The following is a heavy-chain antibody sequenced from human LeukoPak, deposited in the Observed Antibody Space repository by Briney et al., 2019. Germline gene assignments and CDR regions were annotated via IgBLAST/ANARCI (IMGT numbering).Heavy chain of an antibody. J-gene: IGHJ5*01. CDR2: ISGDGGTT. Sequence: GGSLRLSCAASGFTFSSFGMHWVRQAPGKGLEWVSLISGDGGTTYYADSVKGRFTISRDNSKNSLYLQMSSLRTEDTALYYCAKHNWNYDSWGQGTLVTVSS. V-gene: IGHV3-43*02. D-gene: IGHD1-1*01. CDR3: AKHNWNYDS. CDR1: GFTFSSFG.